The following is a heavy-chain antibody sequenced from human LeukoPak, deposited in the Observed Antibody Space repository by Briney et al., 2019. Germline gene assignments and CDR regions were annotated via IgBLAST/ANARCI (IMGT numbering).Heavy chain of an antibody. CDR2: ISSSGRYI. CDR1: GFTFSSYS. D-gene: IGHD5-12*01. J-gene: IGHJ4*02. Sequence: GGSLRLSCAASGFTFSSYSLNWVRQAPGEGREWGSSISSSGRYIYYADSVKGRCTISRDNTKNSLYLQMNSLRAEDTAVYYCARIKSVVAPPDYWGQGTLVTVSS. V-gene: IGHV3-21*04. CDR3: ARIKSVVAPPDY.